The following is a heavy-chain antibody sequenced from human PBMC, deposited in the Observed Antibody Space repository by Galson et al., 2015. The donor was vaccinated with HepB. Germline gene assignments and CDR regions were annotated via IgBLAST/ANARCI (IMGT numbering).Heavy chain of an antibody. CDR3: ARATSGSRPTREGREGMDV. J-gene: IGHJ6*02. CDR1: GYTFTGYY. V-gene: IGHV1-2*04. Sequence: SVKVSCKASGYTFTGYYMHWVRQAPGQGLEWMGWINPNSGGTNYAQKFQGWVTMTRDTSISTAYMELSRLRSDDTAVYYCARATSGSRPTREGREGMDVWGQGTTVTVSS. CDR2: INPNSGGT. D-gene: IGHD1-26*01.